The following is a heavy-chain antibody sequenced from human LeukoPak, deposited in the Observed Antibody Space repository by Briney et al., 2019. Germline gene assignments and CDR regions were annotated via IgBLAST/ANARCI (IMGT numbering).Heavy chain of an antibody. J-gene: IGHJ4*02. CDR1: GFTFSSYG. D-gene: IGHD3-22*01. V-gene: IGHV3-30*03. Sequence: GRSLRLSCAASGFTFSSYGMHWVRQAPGKGLEWVAVISYDGSNKYYADSVKGRFTISRDNSKNTLYLQMNSLRAEDTAVYYRARNYYDSSGYYYHDYWGQGTLVTVSS. CDR2: ISYDGSNK. CDR3: ARNYYDSSGYYYHDY.